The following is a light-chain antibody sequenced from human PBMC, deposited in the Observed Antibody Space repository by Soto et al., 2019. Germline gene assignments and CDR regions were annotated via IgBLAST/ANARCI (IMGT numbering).Light chain of an antibody. J-gene: IGKJ1*01. V-gene: IGKV1-5*01. CDR2: DAS. CDR3: QQYNSYSLWT. CDR1: QSISSW. Sequence: DIQMTQSPSTLSASVGDRVTITCRASQSISSWLAWYQQKPGKAPKLLIYDASSLESGVQSRFSGSESGTEFTLTISSLQPDDFATDYCQQYNSYSLWTFGQGTKGEIK.